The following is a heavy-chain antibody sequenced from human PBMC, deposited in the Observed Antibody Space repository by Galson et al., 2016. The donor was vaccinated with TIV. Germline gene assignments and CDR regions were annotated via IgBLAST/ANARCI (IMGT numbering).Heavy chain of an antibody. CDR2: IYHSGST. J-gene: IGHJ4*02. CDR1: GGSISSNGIF. Sequence: TLSLTCTVSGGSISSNGIFWSWIRQHPGKGLEWIGYIYHSGSTHYNPSLKSRVAMSVDTSKNQFSLTLTSVTAADTAVYYCARDQDSGAYFDYWGQGTVVTVSS. V-gene: IGHV4-31*03. CDR3: ARDQDSGAYFDY. D-gene: IGHD2-15*01.